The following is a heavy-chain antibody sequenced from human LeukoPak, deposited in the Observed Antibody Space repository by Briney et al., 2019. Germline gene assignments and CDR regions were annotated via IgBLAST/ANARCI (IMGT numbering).Heavy chain of an antibody. CDR3: AKDIGFGITMFRAMDV. CDR2: ISSNSENR. J-gene: IGHJ6*04. D-gene: IGHD3-10*01. Sequence: GGSLRLSCAASGFTFDDYAMHWVRQAPEKGLEWVSGISSNSENRGYAESVKGRFTISRDDAKNSLFLQMNSLKTEDTALYYCAKDIGFGITMFRAMDVWGKGTTVTISS. V-gene: IGHV3-9*01. CDR1: GFTFDDYA.